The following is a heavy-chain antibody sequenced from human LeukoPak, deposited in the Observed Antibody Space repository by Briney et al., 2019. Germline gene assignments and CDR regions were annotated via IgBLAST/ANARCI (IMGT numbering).Heavy chain of an antibody. V-gene: IGHV1-2*02. CDR2: MNPNTGAT. Sequence: ASVRVSCKPSGYTFTGYYLHWVRQAPGQAPEWLGWMNPNTGATLYARKFQDRVTMSRDTSTSTGYMDLNSLPVDDTAVYYCARDRVGSGWPRPFYFEFWGQGTLVIVSS. D-gene: IGHD6-19*01. CDR3: ARDRVGSGWPRPFYFEF. CDR1: GYTFTGYY. J-gene: IGHJ4*02.